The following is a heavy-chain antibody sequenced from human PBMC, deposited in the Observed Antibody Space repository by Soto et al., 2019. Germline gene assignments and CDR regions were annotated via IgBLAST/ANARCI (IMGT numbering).Heavy chain of an antibody. J-gene: IGHJ3*02. Sequence: QVQLQESGPGLVKPSQTLSLTCTVSGGSISIGDYYWSWVRQHPGKGLEWIGYIYYSGSTSYNPSLKSRVTISVDTSKNQFSLKLSSVTAADTAVYYCAREHSDRCYDRPDSQDAFDIWGQGTMVTVSS. CDR2: IYYSGST. D-gene: IGHD3-22*01. CDR1: GGSISIGDYY. V-gene: IGHV4-31*03. CDR3: AREHSDRCYDRPDSQDAFDI.